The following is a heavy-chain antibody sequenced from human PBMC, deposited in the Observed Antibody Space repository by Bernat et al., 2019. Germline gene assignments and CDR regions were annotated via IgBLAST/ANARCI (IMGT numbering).Heavy chain of an antibody. Sequence: EVQLVESGGGLVQPGGSLRLSCAASGFTFSSYAMSWVRQAPGTGLEWVSAISGSGGSTYYADSVKGRFTISRDNSKNTLYLQMNSLRAEDTAVYYCAASGYYSKGYFDYWGQGTLVTVSS. J-gene: IGHJ4*02. CDR3: AASGYYSKGYFDY. CDR2: ISGSGGST. D-gene: IGHD3-3*01. V-gene: IGHV3-23*04. CDR1: GFTFSSYA.